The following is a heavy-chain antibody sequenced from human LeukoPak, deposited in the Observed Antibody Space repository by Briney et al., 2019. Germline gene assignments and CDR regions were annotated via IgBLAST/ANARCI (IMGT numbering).Heavy chain of an antibody. CDR3: VTEGWIY. Sequence: PGGSLRLSCAASGFTFRSSVISWVRQAPGKGLEWVSTIDDDSCYADSVKGRFTISRDKSKRTLFLQMNSLSAEDTAVYYCVTEGWIYWGRGMLVTVSS. CDR1: GFTFRSSV. J-gene: IGHJ4*02. V-gene: IGHV3-23*01. CDR2: IDDDS. D-gene: IGHD5-12*01.